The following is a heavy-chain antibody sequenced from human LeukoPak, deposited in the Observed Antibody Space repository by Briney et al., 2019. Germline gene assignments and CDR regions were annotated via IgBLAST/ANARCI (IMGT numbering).Heavy chain of an antibody. Sequence: PSETLSLTCSVSGGSISSGGYYWSWFRQHPGKGLDWIWYFYYSGRTYYHPSLKSRVTISVATSKNQFSLKLSSVTAEDTAVYYCARALDYGSALGYWGQGTMVTVSS. V-gene: IGHV4-31*03. J-gene: IGHJ4*02. CDR1: GGSISSGGYY. CDR3: ARALDYGSALGY. D-gene: IGHD3-10*01. CDR2: FYYSGRT.